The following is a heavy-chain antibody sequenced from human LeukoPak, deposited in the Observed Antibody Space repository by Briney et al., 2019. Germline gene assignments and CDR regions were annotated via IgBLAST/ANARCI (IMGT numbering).Heavy chain of an antibody. J-gene: IGHJ4*02. CDR2: ISYRGST. CDR3: ARHDYVWGSHRYLVDY. Sequence: PSETLSLTCTVSGGSISGSSYYWGWIRQPPGKGLEWIGSISYRGSTYYNPSLKSRVTISVDTSKNQLSLKLTSVTAPDTAVYYCARHDYVWGSHRYLVDYWGQGTLVTVSS. CDR1: GGSISGSSYY. V-gene: IGHV4-39*01. D-gene: IGHD3-16*02.